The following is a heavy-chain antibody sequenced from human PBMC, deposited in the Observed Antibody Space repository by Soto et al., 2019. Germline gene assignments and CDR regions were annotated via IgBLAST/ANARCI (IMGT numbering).Heavy chain of an antibody. V-gene: IGHV4-34*01. D-gene: IGHD3-22*01. J-gene: IGHJ5*02. CDR3: ARVVSSGYRWFDP. Sequence: SETLSLTCGVYGGSFSGYYWSWIRQPPGKGLEWIGEVSHSGRVNANPSLKSRLTISVDTSKKQFSLKLISVTAADTAVYYCARVVSSGYRWFDPWGLGTTVTVSS. CDR1: GGSFSGYY. CDR2: VSHSGRV.